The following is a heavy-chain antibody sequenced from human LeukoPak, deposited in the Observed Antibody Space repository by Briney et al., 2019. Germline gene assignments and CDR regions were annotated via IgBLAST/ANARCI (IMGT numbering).Heavy chain of an antibody. CDR1: GFSVSSNY. Sequence: PGGSLRLSCAASGFSVSSNYMSWVRQAPGKGLEWVSVIYSGGSTYYADSVKGRFTISRDNSKNTVYLQVNSLRAEDTAVYYCARASFWFDYSGYYFDYWGQGTLVTVSS. V-gene: IGHV3-53*01. D-gene: IGHD2-15*01. CDR3: ARASFWFDYSGYYFDY. J-gene: IGHJ4*02. CDR2: IYSGGST.